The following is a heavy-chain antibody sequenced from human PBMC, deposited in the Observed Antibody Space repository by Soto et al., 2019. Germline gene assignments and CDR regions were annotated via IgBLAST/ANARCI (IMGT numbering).Heavy chain of an antibody. CDR3: ALTGYYSRSSDFAIDY. V-gene: IGHV5-10-1*01. CDR2: IDPSDSYT. Sequence: PGESLKISCKGSGYSFTSYWITWVRQMPGKGLEWMGRIDPSDSYTNYSPSFQGHVTISTDKSFSTASLQWSSLKASDTAMYYCALTGYYSRSSDFAIDYWGQGTLVTVSS. CDR1: GYSFTSYW. D-gene: IGHD3-9*01. J-gene: IGHJ4*02.